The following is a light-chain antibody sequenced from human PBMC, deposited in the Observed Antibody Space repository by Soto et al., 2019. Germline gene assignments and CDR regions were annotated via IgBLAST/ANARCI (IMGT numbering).Light chain of an antibody. Sequence: DTQMTQSPSTLSASVGDRVTITCRASQSISSWLAWYQQRPGKAPKLLIYKASSLESGVSARFRGSGSGTEFTLTISSLQPEDFATYYCRQYNSYSWTFGQGTKVDIK. CDR2: KAS. CDR1: QSISSW. V-gene: IGKV1-5*03. CDR3: RQYNSYSWT. J-gene: IGKJ1*01.